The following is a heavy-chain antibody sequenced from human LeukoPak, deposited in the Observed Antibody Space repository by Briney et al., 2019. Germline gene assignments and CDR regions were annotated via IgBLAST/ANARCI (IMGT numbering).Heavy chain of an antibody. J-gene: IGHJ4*02. V-gene: IGHV3-11*04. CDR1: GFTFSDYY. CDR2: ISSSGSTI. CDR3: ARRYSSSWYSTLTYFDY. Sequence: GGSLRLSCAASGFTFSDYYMSWIRQAPGKGLEWVSYISSSGSTIYYADSVKGRFTISRDNAKNSLYLQMNSLRAEDTAVYYCARRYSSSWYSTLTYFDYWGQGTLVTVSS. D-gene: IGHD6-13*01.